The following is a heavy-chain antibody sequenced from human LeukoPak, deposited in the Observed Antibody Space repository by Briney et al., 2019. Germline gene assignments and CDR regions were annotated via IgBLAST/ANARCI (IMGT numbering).Heavy chain of an antibody. Sequence: GGSLRLSCAASGFTFSSYGMHWVRQAPGKGLEWVAVISYDGSNKYYADSVKGRFTISRDNSKNTLYLQMSSLRAEDTAVYYCVNDGSGGYDHDYWGQGTLVTVSS. CDR3: VNDGSGGYDHDY. J-gene: IGHJ4*02. D-gene: IGHD5-12*01. CDR1: GFTFSSYG. V-gene: IGHV3-30*18. CDR2: ISYDGSNK.